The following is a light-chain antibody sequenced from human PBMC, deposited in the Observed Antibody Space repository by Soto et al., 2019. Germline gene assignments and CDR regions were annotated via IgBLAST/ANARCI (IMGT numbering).Light chain of an antibody. CDR3: QQYGTSPALT. J-gene: IGKJ4*01. CDR2: GAS. V-gene: IGKV3-20*01. Sequence: EIVLTQSPGTLSLSPGERATLSCRASQSVSSNYLAWYQHRPGQAPRLLIYGASSRATGIPDRFSGSGSGTDFTLTISRLEPEDFAVYYCQQYGTSPALTFGRGTKVDIK. CDR1: QSVSSNY.